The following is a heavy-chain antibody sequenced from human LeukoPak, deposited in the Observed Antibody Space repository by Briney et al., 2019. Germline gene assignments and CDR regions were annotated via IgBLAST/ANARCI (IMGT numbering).Heavy chain of an antibody. CDR1: GFTFSRYW. CDR3: STSYDSSGCE. J-gene: IGHJ4*02. CDR2: IKEDGSAK. V-gene: IGHV3-7*01. Sequence: PGESLRLSCAASGFTFSRYWMSWVRKAPGKGLEWVANIKEDGSAKYYVDSVKGRFTISRDNAKNSVYLQMNSLRAEDTAVYYCSTSYDSSGCEWGQGTLVTVSS. D-gene: IGHD3-22*01.